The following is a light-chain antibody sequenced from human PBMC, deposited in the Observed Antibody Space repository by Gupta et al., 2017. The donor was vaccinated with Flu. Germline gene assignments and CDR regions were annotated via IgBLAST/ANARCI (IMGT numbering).Light chain of an antibody. Sequence: DIQMTQSPSSLSASVGDRVTITCRAGQNIGRYLNWYQQIAGRAPKVLISAASSLQGGVPSRFIGSGSGTDFTLTINVLQPEDFATYFCQQSDITPLTFGGGTKVAIK. CDR1: QNIGRY. J-gene: IGKJ4*01. CDR3: QQSDITPLT. CDR2: AAS. V-gene: IGKV1-39*01.